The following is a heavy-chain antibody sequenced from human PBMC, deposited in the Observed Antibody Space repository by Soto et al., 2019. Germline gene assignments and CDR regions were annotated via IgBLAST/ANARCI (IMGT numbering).Heavy chain of an antibody. CDR1: GYSFTSYW. D-gene: IGHD2-21*02. V-gene: IGHV5-10-1*01. J-gene: IGHJ3*02. CDR2: IDPSDSYT. Sequence: GESLKISCKGSGYSFTSYWISWVRQMPGKGLEWMGRIDPSDSYTNYSPSFQGHVTISADKSISTAYLQWSSLKASDTAMYYCATLRYMVVVTGPNPGGDIWGQDTMLTPSS. CDR3: ATLRYMVVVTGPNPGGDI.